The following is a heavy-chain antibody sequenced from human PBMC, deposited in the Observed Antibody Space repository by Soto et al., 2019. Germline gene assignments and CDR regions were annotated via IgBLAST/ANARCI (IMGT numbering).Heavy chain of an antibody. D-gene: IGHD3-10*01. J-gene: IGHJ4*02. V-gene: IGHV3-9*01. CDR3: AKDIDYYGSGSYPY. Sequence: EVQLVESGGGLVQPGRSLRLSCAASGFTFDDYAMHWVRQAPGKGLEWVSGISWNSGSIGYADSVKGRFTISRDNAKNSLYLQMNSLRAEDTALYYCAKDIDYYGSGSYPYWGQGTLVTVSS. CDR2: ISWNSGSI. CDR1: GFTFDDYA.